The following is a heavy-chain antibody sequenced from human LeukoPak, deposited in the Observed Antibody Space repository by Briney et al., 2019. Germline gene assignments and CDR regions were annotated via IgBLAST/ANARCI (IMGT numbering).Heavy chain of an antibody. J-gene: IGHJ4*02. CDR1: GGSFSGYY. D-gene: IGHD2-8*01. V-gene: IGHV4-34*01. CDR2: INHSGST. Sequence: SETLSLTCAVYGGSFSGYYWSWIRQPPGKGLEWIGEINHSGSTNYNPSLKSRVTISVDTSKNQFSLKLSSVTAADTAVYYCARPKGLMKRAPFDHWGQGTLVTVSS. CDR3: ARPKGLMKRAPFDH.